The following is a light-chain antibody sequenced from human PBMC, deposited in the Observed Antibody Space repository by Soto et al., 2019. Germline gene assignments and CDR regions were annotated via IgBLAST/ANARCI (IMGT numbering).Light chain of an antibody. CDR3: QLYKNVILT. Sequence: DIKMTQSPSSLSASVGDSVTLTCQASEDVSDYVNWYQQKPGRAPKLLIYDASKLETGVPSRFSGSGSGTDFSFTIWDLQPEDFATYYCQLYKNVILTFGGGTRVDI. V-gene: IGKV1-33*01. J-gene: IGKJ4*01. CDR1: EDVSDY. CDR2: DAS.